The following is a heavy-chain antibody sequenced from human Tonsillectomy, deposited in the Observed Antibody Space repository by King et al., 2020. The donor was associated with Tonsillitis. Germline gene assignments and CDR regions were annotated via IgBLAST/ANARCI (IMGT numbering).Heavy chain of an antibody. Sequence: VQLQESGPGLVKPSETLSLTCAVSGYSIGSAYYWGWIRQPPGKGLEWIGNIFHSGSTYYNPSLKSRVTISVDTSKNHFSLKLTSLTAADTAVYYCARGLGQWLIRGFDYWGQGTLVTVSS. V-gene: IGHV4-38-2*01. CDR2: IFHSGST. J-gene: IGHJ4*02. CDR3: ARGLGQWLIRGFDY. CDR1: GYSIGSAYY. D-gene: IGHD6-19*01.